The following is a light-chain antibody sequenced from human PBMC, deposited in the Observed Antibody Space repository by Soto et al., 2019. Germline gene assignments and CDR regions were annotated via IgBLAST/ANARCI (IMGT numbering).Light chain of an antibody. CDR3: QQYKYWPLA. J-gene: IGKJ4*01. CDR2: GAS. Sequence: ETVMTQSPATLSVSPGEGATLSCRASRSISSSLAWYQQKPGRAPRLLIYGASTRATDIPARFCGSGSGTEFTLTIRSLQSEDFAIYYCQQYKYWPLAFGGGTRVEIK. CDR1: RSISSS. V-gene: IGKV3-15*01.